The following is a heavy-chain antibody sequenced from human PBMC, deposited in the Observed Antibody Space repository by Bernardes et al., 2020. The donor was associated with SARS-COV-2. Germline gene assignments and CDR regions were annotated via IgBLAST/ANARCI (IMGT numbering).Heavy chain of an antibody. V-gene: IGHV4-59*01. CDR3: ARDIYGDYGLDY. CDR2: IYYSGST. CDR1: GGSIRSYY. Sequence: SETLSLTCTVSGGSIRSYYWSWIRQPPGKGLEWIGYIYYSGSTNYNPSLKSRVTISVDTSKNQFSLKLSSVTAADTAVYYCARDIYGDYGLDYWGQGTLVTVAA. J-gene: IGHJ4*02. D-gene: IGHD4-17*01.